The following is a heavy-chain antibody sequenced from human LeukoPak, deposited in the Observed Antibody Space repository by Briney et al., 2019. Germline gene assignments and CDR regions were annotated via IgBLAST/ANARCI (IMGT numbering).Heavy chain of an antibody. V-gene: IGHV3-20*04. J-gene: IGHJ3*02. D-gene: IGHD3-10*01. CDR1: GFTFSSYG. CDR3: ATLYGSGSYPPLDI. Sequence: GGSLRLSCAASGFTFSSYGMSWVRQAPGKGLEWVSGINWNGGSTGYADSVKGRFTISRDNAKNSLYLQMNSLRAEDTALYYCATLYGSGSYPPLDIWGQGTMVTVSS. CDR2: INWNGGST.